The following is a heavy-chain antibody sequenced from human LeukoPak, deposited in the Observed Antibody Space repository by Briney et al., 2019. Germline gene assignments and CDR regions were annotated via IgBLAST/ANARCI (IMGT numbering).Heavy chain of an antibody. CDR3: ARAGGDYDFWSGLYYYYYMDV. D-gene: IGHD3-3*01. CDR1: GYTFTGYY. CDR2: INPNSGGT. J-gene: IGHJ6*03. V-gene: IGHV1-2*02. Sequence: ASVKVSCKASGYTFTGYYMHWVRQAPGQGLEWMGWINPNSGGTNYEQKFQGRVTMTRDTSISTAYMELSRLRSDDTAVYYCARAGGDYDFWSGLYYYYYMDVWGKGTTVTVSS.